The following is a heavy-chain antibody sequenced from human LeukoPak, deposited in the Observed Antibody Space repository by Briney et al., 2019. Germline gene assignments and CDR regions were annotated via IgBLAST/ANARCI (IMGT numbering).Heavy chain of an antibody. D-gene: IGHD3-10*01. CDR3: AKDGYYYGSGSLDY. J-gene: IGHJ4*02. CDR2: ISWNSGSI. Sequence: GGSLRLSCAASGFTFDDYAMHWVRQDPGKGLEWVSGISWNSGSIGYADSVKGRFTISRDNAKNSLYLQMNSLRAEDTALYYCAKDGYYYGSGSLDYWGQGTLVTVSS. CDR1: GFTFDDYA. V-gene: IGHV3-9*01.